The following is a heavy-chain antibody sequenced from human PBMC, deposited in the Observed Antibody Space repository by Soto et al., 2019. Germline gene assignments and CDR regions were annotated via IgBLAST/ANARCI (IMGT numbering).Heavy chain of an antibody. CDR1: GFTFDDYA. Sequence: GGSLRLSCAASGFTFDDYAMHWVRQAPGKGLEWVSLISGDGGSTYYADSVKGRFTISRDNSKNSLYLQMNSLRTEDTALYYCAKDKVGDYFCYGMDVWGQGTTVTVSS. D-gene: IGHD1-26*01. CDR3: AKDKVGDYFCYGMDV. CDR2: ISGDGGST. V-gene: IGHV3-43*02. J-gene: IGHJ6*02.